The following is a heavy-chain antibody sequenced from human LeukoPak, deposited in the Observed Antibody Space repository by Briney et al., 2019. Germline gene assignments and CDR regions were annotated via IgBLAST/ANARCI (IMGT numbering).Heavy chain of an antibody. Sequence: GRSLRLSCAASGFTFSDYYMSWIRQAPGKGLEWVSYISSSGSTIYYADSVKGRFTISRDNAKNSLYLQMNSLRAEDTAVYYCARDTAMAPYYYYGMDVWGQGTTVTVSS. J-gene: IGHJ6*02. CDR3: ARDTAMAPYYYYGMDV. D-gene: IGHD5-18*01. V-gene: IGHV3-11*01. CDR2: ISSSGSTI. CDR1: GFTFSDYY.